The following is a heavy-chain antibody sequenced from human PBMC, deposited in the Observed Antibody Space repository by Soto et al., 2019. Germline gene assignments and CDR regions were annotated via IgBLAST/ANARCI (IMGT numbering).Heavy chain of an antibody. D-gene: IGHD4-17*01. Sequence: QGQLVQSGPDLKRPGASMKVSCQASGYTFTSYGISWVRQAPGQGLEWMAWISPLKGRTQYSQKAQGRVTLSTDTSSNSAYMEMTTLRVDDTAVYYCAMDYGDRPEYFKHWGQGTLVTVS. V-gene: IGHV1-18*04. CDR3: AMDYGDRPEYFKH. CDR2: ISPLKGRT. J-gene: IGHJ1*01. CDR1: GYTFTSYG.